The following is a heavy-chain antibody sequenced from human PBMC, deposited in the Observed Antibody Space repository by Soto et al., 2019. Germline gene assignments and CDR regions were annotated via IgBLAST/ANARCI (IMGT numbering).Heavy chain of an antibody. CDR3: ARTPPQWANFDS. V-gene: IGHV3-21*01. J-gene: IGHJ4*02. Sequence: EVQLVESGGGLVKPGGSLRLSCAASGFTFSSYSMNWVRQAPGKGLEWVSSISGSGNIIYYADSVKGRFTISRDNAKNSLFLQMNSLRAEDTAVYYCARTPPQWANFDSWGQGTLVTVSS. D-gene: IGHD2-8*01. CDR2: ISGSGNII. CDR1: GFTFSSYS.